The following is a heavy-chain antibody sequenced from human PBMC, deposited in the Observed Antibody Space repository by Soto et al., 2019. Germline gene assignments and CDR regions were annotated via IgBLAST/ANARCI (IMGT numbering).Heavy chain of an antibody. J-gene: IGHJ3*02. Sequence: VGSLRLSCAASGFTFSSYAMSWVRQAPGKGLEWVSAISGSGGSTYCADSVKGRFTISRDNSKNTLYLQMNSLRAEDTAVYYCANSRIAAARPDAFDIWGQGTIVTVSS. D-gene: IGHD6-13*01. CDR2: ISGSGGST. V-gene: IGHV3-23*01. CDR1: GFTFSSYA. CDR3: ANSRIAAARPDAFDI.